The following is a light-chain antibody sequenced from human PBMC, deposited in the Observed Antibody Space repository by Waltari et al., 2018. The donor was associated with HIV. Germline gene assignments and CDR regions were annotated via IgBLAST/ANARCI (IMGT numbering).Light chain of an antibody. J-gene: IGLJ3*02. CDR2: SDN. CDR3: STWDDSLNGRV. CDR1: SSNIGSRS. V-gene: IGLV1-44*01. Sequence: QSVLTQPPSASGTPGQWVTIPCSGSSSNIGSRSVTWYQQLPGTAPKLLIYSDNQRPSGVPDRLSGSKSGTSASLAISGLQSEDEADYYCSTWDDSLNGRVFGGGTKLTVL.